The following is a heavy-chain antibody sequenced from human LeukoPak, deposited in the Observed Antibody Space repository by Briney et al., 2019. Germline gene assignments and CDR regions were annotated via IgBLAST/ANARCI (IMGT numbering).Heavy chain of an antibody. V-gene: IGHV3-23*01. CDR2: ISGSGGST. CDR1: GFTFSSYA. J-gene: IGHJ4*02. D-gene: IGHD2-15*01. Sequence: PGGSLRLSCAASGFTFSSYAMSWVRQAPGKGLEWVSAISGSGGSTYYADSVKGRFTISRDNAKNSLYLQMNSLRAEDTAVYYCARDGAGYCSGGSCYGGAVDYWGQGTLVTVSS. CDR3: ARDGAGYCSGGSCYGGAVDY.